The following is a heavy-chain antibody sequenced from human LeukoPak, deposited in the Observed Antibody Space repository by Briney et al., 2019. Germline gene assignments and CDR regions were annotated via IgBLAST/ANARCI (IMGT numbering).Heavy chain of an antibody. D-gene: IGHD3-22*01. CDR1: GYPFPRFW. CDR2: IYPGDSDT. CDR3: ARHYGPRGYAEY. Sequence: GESLQISCQGSGYPFPRFWIGWVRQTPGKGLELMGIIYPGDSDTRYSPSFQGQVTISADKSLSTAYLQWNSLKASDTAMYYCARHYGPRGYAEYLGQGTLVTVSS. V-gene: IGHV5-51*01. J-gene: IGHJ4*02.